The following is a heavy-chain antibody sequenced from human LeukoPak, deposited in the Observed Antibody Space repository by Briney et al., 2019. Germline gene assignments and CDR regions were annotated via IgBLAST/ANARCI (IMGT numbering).Heavy chain of an antibody. V-gene: IGHV3-48*01. J-gene: IGHJ4*02. CDR3: AKVEIVVIASTYFDS. CDR1: GFTFRSYN. Sequence: GGSLRLSCAASGFTFRSYNMNWVRQAPGKGLGWVSYITGGSTTIYYADSVKGRFTISRDNAKNSLYLQMNSLRAEDTAVYYCAKVEIVVIASTYFDSWGQGTLVAVSS. D-gene: IGHD2-21*01. CDR2: ITGGSTTI.